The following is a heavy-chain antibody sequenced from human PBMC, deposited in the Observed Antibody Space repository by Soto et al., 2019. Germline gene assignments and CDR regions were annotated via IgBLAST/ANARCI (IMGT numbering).Heavy chain of an antibody. Sequence: GGSLRLSCAGSGFTFSNHWMNWVRQAPGKGLEWLSYSSNSGTFTKYAGSVKGRFSISRDNAKNSLHLQINSLRGEDTAVYYCARSGDNYNVLDYWGQGTPVTVSS. CDR1: GFTFSNHW. J-gene: IGHJ4*02. CDR2: SSNSGTFT. D-gene: IGHD3-10*02. CDR3: ARSGDNYNVLDY. V-gene: IGHV3-48*03.